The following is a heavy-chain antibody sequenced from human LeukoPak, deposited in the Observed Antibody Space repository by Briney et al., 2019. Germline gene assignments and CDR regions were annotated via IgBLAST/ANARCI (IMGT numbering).Heavy chain of an antibody. J-gene: IGHJ6*02. V-gene: IGHV1-18*01. Sequence: ASVKVSCKASGYTFTSYGISWVRQAPGQGLEWMGWISAYNGNTNYAQKLQGRVTMTTDTSTSTAYMELRSLRSDDTAVYYCARGNSFGYSSSWSLGDYYGMDVWGQGTTVTVSS. CDR2: ISAYNGNT. D-gene: IGHD6-13*01. CDR1: GYTFTSYG. CDR3: ARGNSFGYSSSWSLGDYYGMDV.